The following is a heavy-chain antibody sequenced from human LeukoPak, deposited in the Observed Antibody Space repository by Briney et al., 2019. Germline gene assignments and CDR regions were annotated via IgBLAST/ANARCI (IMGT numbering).Heavy chain of an antibody. CDR1: GFTFSSYW. V-gene: IGHV3-7*03. CDR2: IKQDGSEK. CDR3: AKVNGYDSSGYFDY. J-gene: IGHJ4*02. Sequence: GGSLRLSCAASGFTFSSYWMSWVRQAPGKGLEWVANIKQDGSEKYYVDSVKGRFTISRDNAKNSLYLQMSSLRAEDTAVYYCAKVNGYDSSGYFDYWGQGTLVTVSS. D-gene: IGHD3-22*01.